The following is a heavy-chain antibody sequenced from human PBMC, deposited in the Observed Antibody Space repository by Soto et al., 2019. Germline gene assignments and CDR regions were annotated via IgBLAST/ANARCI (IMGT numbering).Heavy chain of an antibody. Sequence: EVQLLESGGGWVQPGGSLRLSCEASGFTFRNYDMHWVRQGTGTGLEWVSGISAAGDPDYADYVEGRFTISSENAQNSFLLQMNSLRGGDAAVYYCAGTGRDFCGLDVWGQGTTVIVSS. V-gene: IGHV3-13*05. D-gene: IGHD1-1*01. J-gene: IGHJ6*02. CDR3: AGTGRDFCGLDV. CDR1: GFTFRNYD. CDR2: ISAAGDP.